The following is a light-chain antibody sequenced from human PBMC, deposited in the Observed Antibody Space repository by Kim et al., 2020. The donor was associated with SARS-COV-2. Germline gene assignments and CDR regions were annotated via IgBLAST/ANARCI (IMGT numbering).Light chain of an antibody. CDR3: ASHGGYDYV. V-gene: IGLV2-8*01. Sequence: PGQSVAVACPGPRGDFVSYTSFSCYQHHPGKPPKLIIYEVTKRPSGVPDRFSGSMSGNTASLTVSGLQAEDEADYYCASHGGYDYVFGTGTKVTVL. J-gene: IGLJ1*01. CDR1: RGDFVSYTS. CDR2: EVT.